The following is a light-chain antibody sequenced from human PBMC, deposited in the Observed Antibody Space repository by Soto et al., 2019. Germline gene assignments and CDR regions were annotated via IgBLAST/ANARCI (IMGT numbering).Light chain of an antibody. J-gene: IGKJ5*01. V-gene: IGKV3D-20*02. CDR2: GAS. CDR1: QSVSSSY. Sequence: EIVLTQSPGTLSLSPGERATLSCRASQSVSSSYLAWYQQKPGQAPRLLIYGASSRATGIPARFSGRGSGADFTLTISSLEPEDFAVYYCQQRSDSITFGQGTRLEIK. CDR3: QQRSDSIT.